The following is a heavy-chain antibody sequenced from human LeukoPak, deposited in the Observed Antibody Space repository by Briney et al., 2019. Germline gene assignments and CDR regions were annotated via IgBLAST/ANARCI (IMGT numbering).Heavy chain of an antibody. J-gene: IGHJ6*03. CDR3: ARGRTADYYQYYMDV. D-gene: IGHD5-18*01. Sequence: SSETLSLTCTVSGGSVSSGSYYWTWIRQTAGKGLEWIGRIYFSGTTNYNPSLNSRVTISLDTSKNQFSLKLSSVSAADTAVYYCARGRTADYYQYYMDVWGTGTTVTVSS. V-gene: IGHV4-61*02. CDR1: GGSVSSGSYY. CDR2: IYFSGTT.